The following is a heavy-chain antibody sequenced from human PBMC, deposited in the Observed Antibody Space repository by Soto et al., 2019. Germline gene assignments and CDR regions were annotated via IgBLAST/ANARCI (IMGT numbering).Heavy chain of an antibody. CDR3: AHAFGGTSWPNDAFDV. Sequence: HITLKESGPPLVKPTQTLTLTCIFSGFSFSADGVGVGWIRQPPGKTLEWLALIYWDDDTRYRPSLKSRLTITKXSXKXXVVLTMTNRDPLDTATYYCAHAFGGTSWPNDAFDVWGQGTVVTVSS. CDR2: IYWDDDT. J-gene: IGHJ3*01. V-gene: IGHV2-5*02. D-gene: IGHD3-16*01. CDR1: GFSFSADGVG.